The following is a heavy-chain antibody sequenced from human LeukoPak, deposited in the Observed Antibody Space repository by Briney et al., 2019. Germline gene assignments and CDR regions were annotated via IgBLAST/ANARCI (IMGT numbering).Heavy chain of an antibody. V-gene: IGHV5-51*01. CDR3: ARHYYDYVWGSYGIDY. CDR2: IYPGDSDT. D-gene: IGHD3-16*01. Sequence: GESLKISCKGSGYSFSNYWIGWVRQMPGKGLEWMGIIYPGDSDTRYSPSFQGQVTISADKSISTAYLQWSSLKASDAAMYYCARHYYDYVWGSYGIDYWGQGTLVTVSS. J-gene: IGHJ4*02. CDR1: GYSFSNYW.